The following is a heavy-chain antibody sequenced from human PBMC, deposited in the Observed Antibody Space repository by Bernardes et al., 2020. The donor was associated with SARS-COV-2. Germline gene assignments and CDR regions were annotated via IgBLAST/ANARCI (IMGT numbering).Heavy chain of an antibody. J-gene: IGHJ4*02. V-gene: IGHV4-4*02. CDR1: GGSIGSNNW. Sequence: SETLSLTCGVSGGSIGSNNWWSWVRQSPGKGLEWIGEIYHSGATYYNPSLGGRVTISVDLSKNLMSLILTSVTAADTAVYYCARDSTVSSRGYFDYWGRGILATVSS. D-gene: IGHD4-4*01. CDR3: ARDSTVSSRGYFDY. CDR2: IYHSGAT.